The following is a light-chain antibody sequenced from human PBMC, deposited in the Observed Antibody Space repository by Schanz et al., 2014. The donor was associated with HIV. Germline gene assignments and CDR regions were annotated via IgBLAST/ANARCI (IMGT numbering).Light chain of an antibody. CDR1: RSNIGNNP. V-gene: IGLV1-44*01. CDR3: ETWDDSLRGPK. Sequence: QSVLTQPPSASGTPGQQVTISCSGSRSNIGNNPVNWLQQVARAAPKLIVYSDNQRPSGVPDRFSGSRSGTSASLAISGLQSEDEADYYCETWDDSLRGPKFGGGTKLTVL. J-gene: IGLJ2*01. CDR2: SDN.